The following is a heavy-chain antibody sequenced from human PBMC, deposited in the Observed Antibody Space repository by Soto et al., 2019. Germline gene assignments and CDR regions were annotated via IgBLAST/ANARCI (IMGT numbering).Heavy chain of an antibody. CDR1: GYTFTLYT. D-gene: IGHD5-18*01. Sequence: QVQIVQSGAEVKKPGASVKVSCKTSGYTFTLYTIHWVRQAPGQRLEWMGWINTGNGNTKYSQRFQGRVTMSRDTSASTAYMELSSLTSEETAVYYCAKLGGGYIFGPYLDYWGQGTLVTVSS. CDR3: AKLGGGYIFGPYLDY. J-gene: IGHJ4*02. CDR2: INTGNGNT. V-gene: IGHV1-3*04.